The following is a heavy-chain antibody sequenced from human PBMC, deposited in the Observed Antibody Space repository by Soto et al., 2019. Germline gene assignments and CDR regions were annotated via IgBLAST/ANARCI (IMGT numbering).Heavy chain of an antibody. Sequence: QVQLVQSGAEVKKPGSSVKVSCKASGGTFSSYAISWVRQAPGQGLEWMGGIIPICGTANYAQKFQGRVTITADESTSTAYMELSSLRSEDTAVYYCARSPRYYYDSSGYPYLYYFDYWGQGTLVTVSS. CDR2: IIPICGTA. J-gene: IGHJ4*02. D-gene: IGHD3-22*01. CDR3: ARSPRYYYDSSGYPYLYYFDY. V-gene: IGHV1-69*01. CDR1: GGTFSSYA.